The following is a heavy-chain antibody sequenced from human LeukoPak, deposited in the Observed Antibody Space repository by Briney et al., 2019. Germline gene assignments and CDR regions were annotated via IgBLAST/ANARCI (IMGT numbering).Heavy chain of an antibody. Sequence: SETLSLTCTVSGGSISSSSYFRGWIRQPPGKGLEWIGSMYYSGSTYYNPSLKSRVTISVDTSKNHFSLKLSSVTAADTAVYYCARWGGFYYYYYMDVWGKGTTVTVSS. CDR1: GGSISSSSYF. CDR3: ARWGGFYYYYYMDV. J-gene: IGHJ6*03. D-gene: IGHD3-16*01. CDR2: MYYSGST. V-gene: IGHV4-39*02.